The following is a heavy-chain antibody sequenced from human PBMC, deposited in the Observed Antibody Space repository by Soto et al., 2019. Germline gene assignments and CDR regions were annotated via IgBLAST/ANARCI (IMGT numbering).Heavy chain of an antibody. CDR3: ATLTRAYCSGGTCYPPFDN. V-gene: IGHV3-21*01. CDR2: ISDSSTYM. D-gene: IGHD2-15*01. Sequence: GGSLRLSCAASGFTFSNYDMNWVRQAPGKGLEWVSSISDSSTYMSFADSVKGRFTISRDNAKNSLSLQMNSLRFEDTAVYYCATLTRAYCSGGTCYPPFDNWGQGTLVTVSS. CDR1: GFTFSNYD. J-gene: IGHJ4*02.